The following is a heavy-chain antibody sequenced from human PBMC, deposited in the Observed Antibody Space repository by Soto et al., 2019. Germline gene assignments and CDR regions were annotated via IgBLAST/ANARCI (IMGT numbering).Heavy chain of an antibody. CDR1: GFTFSNAW. CDR3: TTDSDY. V-gene: IGHV3-15*07. J-gene: IGHJ4*02. CDR2: IKSKTDGGTT. Sequence: EVQLVESGGGLVKPGGSLRLSCAASGFTFSNAWMNWVRQAPGKGLEWVGSIKSKTDGGTTDYAAPVKGRFTISRDDSKNTLDLQMNSRKTEDTAGYYCTTDSDYWGQGTLVTVSS.